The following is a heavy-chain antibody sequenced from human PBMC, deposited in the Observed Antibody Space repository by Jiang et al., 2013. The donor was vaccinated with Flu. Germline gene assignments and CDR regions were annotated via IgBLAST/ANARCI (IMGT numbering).Heavy chain of an antibody. J-gene: IGHJ4*02. Sequence: GAEVKKSGASVKVSCKASGYSFSTYGISWVRQAPGQGLEWMGWISAPNGNTKYAQNFQGRVTMTTDTSTTTAYMELSSLTSDDTAVYYCARLTSNVPARRHFDYWGQGTLVTVSS. CDR2: ISAPNGNT. CDR1: GYSFSTYG. V-gene: IGHV1-18*01. CDR3: ARLTSNVPARRHFDY. D-gene: IGHD2-2*01.